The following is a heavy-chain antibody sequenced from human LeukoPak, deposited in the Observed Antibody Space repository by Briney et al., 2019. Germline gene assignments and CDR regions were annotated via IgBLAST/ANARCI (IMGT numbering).Heavy chain of an antibody. CDR3: ARDEVVVAANGYYYGMDV. J-gene: IGHJ6*02. Sequence: ASVKVSCKASGYTFTSYDINWVRQATGQGLEWMGWMNPNSGNTGYAQKFQGRVTMTRNTSISTAYMELSSLRSEDTAVYYCARDEVVVAANGYYYGMDVWGQGTTVTVSS. V-gene: IGHV1-8*01. CDR2: MNPNSGNT. D-gene: IGHD2-15*01. CDR1: GYTFTSYD.